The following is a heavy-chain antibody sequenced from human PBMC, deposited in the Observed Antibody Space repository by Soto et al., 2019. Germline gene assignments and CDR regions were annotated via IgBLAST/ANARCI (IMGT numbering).Heavy chain of an antibody. Sequence: GGSLRLSCAASGFTFSSYDMHWVRQATGKGLEWVSAIGTAGDTYYPGSVKGRFTISRENAKNSLYLQMNSLRAGDTAVYYCARDRYCSSTTCYAYESDYYYGMDVWGQGTTGTVSS. CDR2: IGTAGDT. CDR3: ARDRYCSSTTCYAYESDYYYGMDV. D-gene: IGHD2-2*01. CDR1: GFTFSSYD. J-gene: IGHJ6*02. V-gene: IGHV3-13*01.